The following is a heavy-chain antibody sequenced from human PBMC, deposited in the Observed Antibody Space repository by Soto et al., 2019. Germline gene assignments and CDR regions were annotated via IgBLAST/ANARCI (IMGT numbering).Heavy chain of an antibody. CDR1: GFTFADYA. CDR2: IRSKANGGTT. CDR3: TRGSSGPY. V-gene: IGHV3-49*03. J-gene: IGHJ4*02. Sequence: GGSVRLSCTASGFTFADYAMSWFRQAPGKGLEWVSFIRSKANGGTTEYAASVKGRFTISRDDSKSIAYLQMNSLKTEDTAVYYCTRGSSGPYWGQGTLVTVSS. D-gene: IGHD6-19*01.